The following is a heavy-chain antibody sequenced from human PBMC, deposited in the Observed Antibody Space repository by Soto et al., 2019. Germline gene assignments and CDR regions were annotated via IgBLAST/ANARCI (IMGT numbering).Heavy chain of an antibody. Sequence: SETLSLTCTVSGGSISSGGYYWSWIRQHPGKGLEWIGYIYYSGSTYYNPSLKSRVTISVDTSKNQFSLKLSSVTAADTAVYYCARARKSGYYYYYYGMDVWGQGTTVTVSS. V-gene: IGHV4-31*03. CDR1: GGSISSGGYY. CDR3: ARARKSGYYYYYYGMDV. J-gene: IGHJ6*02. CDR2: IYYSGST.